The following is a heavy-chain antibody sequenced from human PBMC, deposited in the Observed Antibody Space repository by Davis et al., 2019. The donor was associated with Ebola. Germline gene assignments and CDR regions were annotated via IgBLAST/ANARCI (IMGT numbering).Heavy chain of an antibody. CDR1: GYTFTSYG. Sequence: ASVKVSCKASGYTFTSYGISWVRQAPGQGLEWMGGIIPIFGTANYAQKFQGRVTMTRNTSISTAYMELSSLRSEDTAVYYCARGIGLWSGWGKDYWGQETLVTVSS. V-gene: IGHV1-8*02. D-gene: IGHD3-3*01. J-gene: IGHJ4*02. CDR3: ARGIGLWSGWGKDY. CDR2: IIPIFGTA.